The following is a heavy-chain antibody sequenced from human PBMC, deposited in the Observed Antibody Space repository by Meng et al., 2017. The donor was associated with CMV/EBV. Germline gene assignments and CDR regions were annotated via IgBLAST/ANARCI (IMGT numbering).Heavy chain of an antibody. J-gene: IGHJ6*02. CDR1: GYTFTGYY. CDR2: MSPNSGNT. CDR3: ARDLTLPQFFYGMDV. Sequence: ASVKVSCKASGYTFTGYYMHWVRQATGQGLEWMGRMSPNSGNTAYAQKFQGRVTITRKTSISTAYMELSSLRSEDTAVYYCARDLTLPQFFYGMDVWGQGTTVTVSS. D-gene: IGHD1-26*01. V-gene: IGHV1-8*03.